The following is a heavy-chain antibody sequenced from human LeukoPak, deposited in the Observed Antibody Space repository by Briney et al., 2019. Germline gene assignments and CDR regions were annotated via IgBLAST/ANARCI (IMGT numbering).Heavy chain of an antibody. D-gene: IGHD3-16*01. V-gene: IGHV3-30*04. CDR2: ISYDGSNK. CDR3: ARGPVGMIGWLDP. Sequence: GRSLRLSCAASGFTFSSYAMHWVRQAPGKGLEWVAIISYDGSNKHYADSVKGRFTISRDNSKNTLYLQMNNLRAEDTAVYYCARGPVGMIGWLDPWGQGTLVTVSS. J-gene: IGHJ5*02. CDR1: GFTFSSYA.